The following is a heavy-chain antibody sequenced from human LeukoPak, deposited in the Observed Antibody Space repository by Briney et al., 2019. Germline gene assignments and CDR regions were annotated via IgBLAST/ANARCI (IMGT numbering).Heavy chain of an antibody. Sequence: GGSLRLSCAASGFTFSSYSMNWVRQAPGKGLEWVSYISSSSSTIYYADSVKGRFTISRDNAKNSLYLQMNRLRSDDTAVYYCTRDGGDYGASGSYPDYWGQGTLVTVSS. CDR2: ISSSSSTI. CDR3: TRDGGDYGASGSYPDY. V-gene: IGHV3-48*04. D-gene: IGHD3-10*01. CDR1: GFTFSSYS. J-gene: IGHJ4*02.